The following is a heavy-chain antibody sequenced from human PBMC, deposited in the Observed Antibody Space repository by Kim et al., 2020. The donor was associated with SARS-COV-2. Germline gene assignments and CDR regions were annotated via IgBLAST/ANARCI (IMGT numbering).Heavy chain of an antibody. CDR3: VKVGPGITFLYYPMDV. Sequence: GGSLRLSCAASGFTFSGYAMSWVRQAPGKGLEWVSIISGSAGSTYYADSVKGRFTISRDNSKNTLYLQMNSLRAEDTAVYYCVKVGPGITFLYYPMDVWGQGTTVTVSS. CDR2: ISGSAGST. CDR1: GFTFSGYA. J-gene: IGHJ6*02. V-gene: IGHV3-23*01. D-gene: IGHD3-16*01.